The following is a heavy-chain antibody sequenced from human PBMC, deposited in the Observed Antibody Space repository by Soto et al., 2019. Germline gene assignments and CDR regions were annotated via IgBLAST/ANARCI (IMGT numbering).Heavy chain of an antibody. V-gene: IGHV1-69*06. D-gene: IGHD3-22*01. J-gene: IGHJ3*02. CDR2: IIPIFGTA. CDR3: ARYAIVVVPDAFDI. CDR1: GGTFSSYA. Sequence: ASVKVSCKASGGTFSSYAISWVRQAPGQGLEWMGGIIPIFGTANYAQKFQGRVTITADKSTSTAYMELSSLRSEDTAVYYCARYAIVVVPDAFDIWGQGTMVTVSS.